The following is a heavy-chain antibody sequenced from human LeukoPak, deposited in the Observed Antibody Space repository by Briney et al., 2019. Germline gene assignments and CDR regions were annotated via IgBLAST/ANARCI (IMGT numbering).Heavy chain of an antibody. CDR1: GYTLTELS. Sequence: ASVKVSCKVSGYTLTELSMHWVRQAPGKGLEWMGGFDPEDGETIYAQKFQGRVTMTEDTSTDTAYMELSSLRSEDTAVYYCATDSTGYGGNNWFDPWGQGTLVTVSP. J-gene: IGHJ5*02. CDR3: ATDSTGYGGNNWFDP. D-gene: IGHD4-23*01. CDR2: FDPEDGET. V-gene: IGHV1-24*01.